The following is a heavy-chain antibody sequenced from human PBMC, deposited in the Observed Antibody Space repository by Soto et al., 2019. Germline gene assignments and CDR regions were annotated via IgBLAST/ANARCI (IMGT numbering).Heavy chain of an antibody. J-gene: IGHJ4*02. CDR3: ARDPGTGYYDSSGYYYD. D-gene: IGHD3-22*01. V-gene: IGHV3-74*01. CDR1: GFTLGSYW. Sequence: EVQLVESGGGLVQPGGSLRLSCAASGFTLGSYWMHWVRQAPGKGLVWVSRINSDGSSTSYADSVKGRFTISRDNAKNTLYLQMKSLRAEDTAVYYCARDPGTGYYDSSGYYYDWGQGTLVTVSS. CDR2: INSDGSST.